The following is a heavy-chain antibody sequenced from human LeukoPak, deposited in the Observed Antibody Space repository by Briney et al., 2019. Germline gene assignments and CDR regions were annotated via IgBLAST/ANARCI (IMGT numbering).Heavy chain of an antibody. V-gene: IGHV3-30*03. D-gene: IGHD3-22*01. CDR3: ARNFGGGDSSGPYS. CDR1: GFTFSSYG. CDR2: ISYDGSNK. Sequence: AGGSLRLSCAASGFTFSSYGMHWVRQAPGKGLEWVAVISYDGSNKYYADSVKGRFTISRDNSKNTLYLQMNSLRAEDTALYYCARNFGGGDSSGPYSWGQGTLATVSS. J-gene: IGHJ4*02.